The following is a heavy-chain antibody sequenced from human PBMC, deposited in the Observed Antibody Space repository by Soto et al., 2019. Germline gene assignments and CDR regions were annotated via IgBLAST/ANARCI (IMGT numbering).Heavy chain of an antibody. CDR2: ISYDGSNK. Sequence: QVQLVESGGGVVQPGRSLRLSCAASGFTFSSYAMHWVRQAPGKGLEWVAVISYDGSNKYYADSVKGRFTISRDNSKNSLYLQMSSLRAEATAVYYCAREDTAAAVYYYYYGMDVWGQGTTVTVSS. V-gene: IGHV3-30-3*01. CDR3: AREDTAAAVYYYYYGMDV. D-gene: IGHD6-13*01. CDR1: GFTFSSYA. J-gene: IGHJ6*02.